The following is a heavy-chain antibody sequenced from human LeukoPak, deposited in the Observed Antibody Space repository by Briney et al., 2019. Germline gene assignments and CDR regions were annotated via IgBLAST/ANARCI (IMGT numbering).Heavy chain of an antibody. D-gene: IGHD6-19*01. J-gene: IGHJ4*03. CDR2: ISGYNGNP. Sequence: ASVPPACKTSGYTFTNYGISWVRQAPGQGLEWMGWISGYNGNPRYAQKVGGRVTMTTDTSTNTAYTEVNSLRSDDTAIYYCARDPSLAVAGISLFDKWGPG. V-gene: IGHV1-18*01. CDR1: GYTFTNYG. CDR3: ARDPSLAVAGISLFDK.